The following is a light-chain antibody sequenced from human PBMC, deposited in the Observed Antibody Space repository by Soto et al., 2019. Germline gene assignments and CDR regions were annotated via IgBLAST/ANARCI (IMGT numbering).Light chain of an antibody. CDR2: DTC. J-gene: IGLJ3*02. CDR3: LLTYSGPWV. CDR1: TGAVTSGHH. Sequence: QAVVTQEPSLTVSPGGTVTLTCVSSTGAVTSGHHPYWVQQKPGQAPRTLIYDTCKKDSLTPARFSGSLLGGKAALTLSGAQPEDEADYYCLLTYSGPWVFGGGTKLTVL. V-gene: IGLV7-46*01.